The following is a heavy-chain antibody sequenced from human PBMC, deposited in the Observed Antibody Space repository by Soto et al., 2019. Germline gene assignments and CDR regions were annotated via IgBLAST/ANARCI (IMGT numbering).Heavy chain of an antibody. CDR3: ARDKIGYTTGWSAQGSMDV. J-gene: IGHJ6*02. CDR1: AFTFNTYA. Sequence: QVQLVESGGGVVQPGRSLRLSCAASAFTFNTYAMHWVRQAPGKGLEWVAGISYDGSKRYYADSVKGRFTISRDNSKNALYLQVNSLRPEDTGLYYCARDKIGYTTGWSAQGSMDVWGQGTTVTVSS. V-gene: IGHV3-30*04. CDR2: ISYDGSKR. D-gene: IGHD6-19*01.